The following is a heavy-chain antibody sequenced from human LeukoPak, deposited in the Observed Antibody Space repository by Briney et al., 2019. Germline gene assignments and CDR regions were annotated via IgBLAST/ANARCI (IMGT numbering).Heavy chain of an antibody. CDR2: ISSSSSTI. Sequence: GGSLRLSCAASGFTFSSYSMNWVRQAPGKGLEWVSYISSSSSTIYYADSVKGRLTISRDNAKNSLYLQMNSLRAEDTAVYYCARGAATNYYYYYMDVWGKGTTVTVSS. D-gene: IGHD5-12*01. CDR3: ARGAATNYYYYYMDV. V-gene: IGHV3-48*01. J-gene: IGHJ6*03. CDR1: GFTFSSYS.